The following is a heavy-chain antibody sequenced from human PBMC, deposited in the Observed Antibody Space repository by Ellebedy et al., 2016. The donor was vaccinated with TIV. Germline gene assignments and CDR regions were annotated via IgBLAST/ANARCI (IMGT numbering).Heavy chain of an antibody. D-gene: IGHD7-27*01. J-gene: IGHJ4*02. CDR1: GFTFASYA. Sequence: PGGSLRLSCAASGFTFASYAMSWVRQAPGKGLEWVSIITGSGGNLYYADSVKGRFTISRDNSKNTLHLQMDSLRAEDTAIYYCARDPNWGSIDSWGQGTLVTVSS. CDR2: ITGSGGNL. CDR3: ARDPNWGSIDS. V-gene: IGHV3-23*01.